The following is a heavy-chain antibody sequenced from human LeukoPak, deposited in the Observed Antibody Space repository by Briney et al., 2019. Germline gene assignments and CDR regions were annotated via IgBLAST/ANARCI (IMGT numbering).Heavy chain of an antibody. J-gene: IGHJ4*02. CDR1: GGSISSSSYY. Sequence: PSETLSLTCTFSGGSISSSSYYLGWIRHPPGKGLEWIGSIYYSGSTYYNPSLKSRVTISVDTSKNQFSLKLSSVTAADTAVYYCARSQGLHFDYWGQGTLVTVSS. CDR3: ARSQGLHFDY. D-gene: IGHD2-15*01. CDR2: IYYSGST. V-gene: IGHV4-39*01.